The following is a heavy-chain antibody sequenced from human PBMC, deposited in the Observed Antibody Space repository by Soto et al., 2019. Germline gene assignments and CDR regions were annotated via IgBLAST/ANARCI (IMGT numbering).Heavy chain of an antibody. CDR3: ARDLDKYNWNYGAFDY. CDR1: GFTFSSYG. Sequence: QVQLVESGGGVVQPGRSLRLSCAASGFTFSSYGMHWVRQAPGKGLEWVAVIWYDGSNKYYADSVKGRFTISRDNSKNTLYLQMNSLRAEDTAVYYCARDLDKYNWNYGAFDYWGQGTLVTVSS. D-gene: IGHD1-7*01. V-gene: IGHV3-33*01. J-gene: IGHJ4*02. CDR2: IWYDGSNK.